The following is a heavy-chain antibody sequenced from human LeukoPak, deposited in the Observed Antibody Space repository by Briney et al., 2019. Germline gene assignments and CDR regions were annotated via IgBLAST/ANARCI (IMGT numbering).Heavy chain of an antibody. CDR1: GFTVSSNY. CDR3: ARDKIVGATYFDY. V-gene: IGHV3-7*01. J-gene: IGHJ4*02. CDR2: IRQDGSEI. D-gene: IGHD1-26*01. Sequence: GGSLRLSCAASGFTVSSNYMSWVRQTPGKGLEWVANIRQDGSEIYYVDSVKGRFTISRDNAKNSLYLQMNSLRAEDTAVYYCARDKIVGATYFDYWGQGTLVTVSS.